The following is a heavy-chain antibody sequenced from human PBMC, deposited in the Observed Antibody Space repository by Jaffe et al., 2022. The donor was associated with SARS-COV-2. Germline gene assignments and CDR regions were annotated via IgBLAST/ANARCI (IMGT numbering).Heavy chain of an antibody. CDR2: ISWNSGSI. CDR3: AKDIESHDFWSGSSTDYYYYYGMDV. CDR1: GFTFDDYA. D-gene: IGHD3-3*01. J-gene: IGHJ6*02. Sequence: EVQLVESGGGLVQPGRSLRLSCAASGFTFDDYAMHWVRQAPGKGLEWVSGISWNSGSIGYADSVKGRFTISRDNAKNSLYLQMNSLRAEDTALYYCAKDIESHDFWSGSSTDYYYYYGMDVWGQGTTVTVSS. V-gene: IGHV3-9*01.